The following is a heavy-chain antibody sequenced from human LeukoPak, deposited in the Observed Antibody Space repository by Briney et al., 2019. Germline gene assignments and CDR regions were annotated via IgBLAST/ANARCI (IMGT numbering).Heavy chain of an antibody. V-gene: IGHV3-7*01. J-gene: IGHJ3*02. CDR1: GFPFNSYW. D-gene: IGHD6-19*01. Sequence: GGSLRLSCAASGFPFNSYWMTWVRQAPGKGLEWVANIKEDGSEKYYVDSVKGRFAISRDNAKNSLYLQMNSLRAEDTAVYYCAREVAGTEAFDIWGQGTMVTVSS. CDR3: AREVAGTEAFDI. CDR2: IKEDGSEK.